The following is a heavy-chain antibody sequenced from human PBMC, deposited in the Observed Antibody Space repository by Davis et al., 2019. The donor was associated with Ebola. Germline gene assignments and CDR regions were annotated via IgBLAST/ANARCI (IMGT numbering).Heavy chain of an antibody. D-gene: IGHD6-13*01. Sequence: MPSETLSLTCTVSGGSVSSGSYYWSWIRQPPGKGLEWIGDIYYSGSTNYNPSLKSRVTISVDTSKNQFSLKLSSVTAADTAVYYCARRLGSSSWYKVGWFDPWGQGTLVTVSS. CDR1: GGSVSSGSYY. J-gene: IGHJ5*02. V-gene: IGHV4-61*01. CDR2: IYYSGST. CDR3: ARRLGSSSWYKVGWFDP.